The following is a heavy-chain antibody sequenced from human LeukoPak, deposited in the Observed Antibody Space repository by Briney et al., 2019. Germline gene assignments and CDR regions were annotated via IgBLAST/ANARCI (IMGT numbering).Heavy chain of an antibody. CDR2: ISSSGSTI. J-gene: IGHJ6*03. CDR1: QFTFSDYY. V-gene: IGHV3-11*04. Sequence: GGSLRLSCAASQFTFSDYYMSWIRQAPGKGLEWVSYISSSGSTIYYADSVKGRFTISRDNAKNSLYLQMNSLRAEDTAVYYCARDIRYYYYYMDVWGKGTTVTVSS. CDR3: ARDIRYYYYYMDV.